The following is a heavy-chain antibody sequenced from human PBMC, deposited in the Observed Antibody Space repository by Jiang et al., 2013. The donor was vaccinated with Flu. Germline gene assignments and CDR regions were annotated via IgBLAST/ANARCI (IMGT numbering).Heavy chain of an antibody. D-gene: IGHD3-22*01. Sequence: GAEVKKPGSSVKVSCKASGGTFSSYAISWVRQAPGQGLEWMGRIIPILGIANYAQKFQGRVTITADKSTSTAYMELSSLRSEDTAVYYCARVVTMIVVVADGDAFDIWGQGTMVTVSS. CDR3: ARVVTMIVVVADGDAFDI. CDR2: IIPILGIA. V-gene: IGHV1-69*04. CDR1: GGTFSSYA. J-gene: IGHJ3*02.